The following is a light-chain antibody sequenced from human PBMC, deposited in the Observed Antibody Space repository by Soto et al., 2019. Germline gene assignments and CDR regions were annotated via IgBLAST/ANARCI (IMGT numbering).Light chain of an antibody. CDR3: QQYSSYWT. J-gene: IGKJ1*01. CDR1: QSISRW. Sequence: IQMTQYPSSVSAFVGDRVTITCRASQSISRWLAWYQQKPGKAPKLLIYKASNLESGVPSRFSARGSGTEFTLSISSLQPDDFATYYCQQYSSYWTFGQGTKVDTK. CDR2: KAS. V-gene: IGKV1-5*03.